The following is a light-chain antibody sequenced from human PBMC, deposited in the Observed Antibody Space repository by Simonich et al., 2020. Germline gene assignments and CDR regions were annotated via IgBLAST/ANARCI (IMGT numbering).Light chain of an antibody. CDR3: QQYYSTPIT. Sequence: DIVMTQSPDSLAVSLGERATINCKSSQSVLYSSNNKNYLAWYPQKPGQPPKLLIYWASTRESGVPDRFSGSGSGTDFTLTSSSLQAEDVAVYYCQQYYSTPITFGQGTRLEIK. CDR1: QSVLYSSNNKNY. J-gene: IGKJ5*01. CDR2: WAS. V-gene: IGKV4-1*01.